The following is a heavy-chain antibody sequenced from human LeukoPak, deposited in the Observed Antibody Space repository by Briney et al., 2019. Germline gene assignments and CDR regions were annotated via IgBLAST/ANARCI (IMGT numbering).Heavy chain of an antibody. J-gene: IGHJ3*02. Sequence: SETLSLTCTVSGGSISSSYYWGWIRQPPGKGLEWIGFIYYTGNTNYNPSLKSRVTISVDTSKNQFSLKLSSVTAADTAMYYCARDQYYDAFDIWGQGTMVIVSS. CDR1: GGSISSSYY. D-gene: IGHD1-26*01. CDR2: IYYTGNT. V-gene: IGHV4-59*01. CDR3: ARDQYYDAFDI.